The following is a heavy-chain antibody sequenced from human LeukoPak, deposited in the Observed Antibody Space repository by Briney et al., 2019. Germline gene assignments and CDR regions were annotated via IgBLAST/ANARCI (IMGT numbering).Heavy chain of an antibody. D-gene: IGHD2-2*01. Sequence: GASVKVSCKASGGTFSSYTISWVGQAPGQGLEWMGRIIPILGIANYAQKFQGRVTLTADKSPRTADMELSSLTSEMTAGYYFAGVVPAAMWNDYWGQGTLVTVSS. CDR1: GGTFSSYT. J-gene: IGHJ4*02. V-gene: IGHV1-69*02. CDR3: AGVVPAAMWNDY. CDR2: IIPILGIA.